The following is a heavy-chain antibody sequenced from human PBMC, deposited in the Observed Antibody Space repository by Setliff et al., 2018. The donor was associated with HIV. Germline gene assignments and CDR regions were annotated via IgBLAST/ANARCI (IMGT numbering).Heavy chain of an antibody. J-gene: IGHJ3*02. CDR1: GGSISSGGYY. Sequence: SETLSLTCTVSGGSISSGGYYWSWIRQHPGRGLEWIGYIYYSGNTYYNPSLKRRLTISVDTSKNHFSLKLSSVTAADTAVYYCARAFCSSASCYGGGDAFDIWGQGTMVTVSS. V-gene: IGHV4-31*03. CDR3: ARAFCSSASCYGGGDAFDI. D-gene: IGHD2-2*01. CDR2: IYYSGNT.